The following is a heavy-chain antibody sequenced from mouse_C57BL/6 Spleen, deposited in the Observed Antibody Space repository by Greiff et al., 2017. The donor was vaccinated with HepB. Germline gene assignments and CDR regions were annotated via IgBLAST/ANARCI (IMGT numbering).Heavy chain of an antibody. D-gene: IGHD2-4*01. J-gene: IGHJ4*01. Sequence: EVQLQESGAELVRPGASVKLSCTASGFTIKDDYMHWVKQRPEQGLEWIGWIDPENGDTEYAQKFQGKATITADTSSNTAYLQLSSLTSEDTAVYYYTTMITTPPYAMDDWGKGTSVTVSS. CDR1: GFTIKDDY. CDR3: TTMITTPPYAMDD. V-gene: IGHV14-4*01. CDR2: IDPENGDT.